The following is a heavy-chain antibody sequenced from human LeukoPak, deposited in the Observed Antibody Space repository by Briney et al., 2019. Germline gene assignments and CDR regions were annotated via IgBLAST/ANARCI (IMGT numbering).Heavy chain of an antibody. D-gene: IGHD6-19*01. CDR1: SGSINTYY. J-gene: IGHJ4*02. CDR3: ARMYSNGWYDY. CDR2: IYYSGST. V-gene: IGHV4-59*01. Sequence: SETLSLTCTVSSGSINTYYWRWIRQPPGKGLEWIGYIYYSGSTNYNPSLESRVTISVDTSKNQFSLRLSSVTAADTAVYYCARMYSNGWYDYWGQGTLVTVSS.